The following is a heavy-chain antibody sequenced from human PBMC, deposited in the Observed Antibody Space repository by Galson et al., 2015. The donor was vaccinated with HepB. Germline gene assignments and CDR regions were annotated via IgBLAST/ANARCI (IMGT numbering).Heavy chain of an antibody. CDR2: IKQDGSEK. CDR3: ARDVGGWTPNWFDP. J-gene: IGHJ5*02. V-gene: IGHV3-7*03. D-gene: IGHD3-10*01. CDR1: GFTFSSYW. Sequence: SLRLSCAASGFTFSSYWMSWVRQAPGKGLEWVANIKQDGSEKYYVDSVKGRFTISRDNAQNSLYLQMNSLRAEDTAVYYCARDVGGWTPNWFDPWGQGTLVTVSS.